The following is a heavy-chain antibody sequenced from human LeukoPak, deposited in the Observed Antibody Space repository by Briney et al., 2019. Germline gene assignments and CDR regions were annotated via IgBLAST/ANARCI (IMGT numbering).Heavy chain of an antibody. J-gene: IGHJ5*02. CDR3: VREFGKIDGGT. Sequence: GGSLRLSCAASGFTFSSYWMHWVRQAPGKGLVWVSLINSDGSITSYADSVKGRFTISRDNAKNTLFLQMNSLRAEDTAVCYCVREFGKIDGGTWGQGTLVTVSS. CDR2: INSDGSIT. V-gene: IGHV3-74*01. D-gene: IGHD3-16*01. CDR1: GFTFSSYW.